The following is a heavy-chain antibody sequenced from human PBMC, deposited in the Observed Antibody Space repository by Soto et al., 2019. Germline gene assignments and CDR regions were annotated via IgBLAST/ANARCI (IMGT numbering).Heavy chain of an antibody. CDR3: ARDMRGYNYGPLDY. V-gene: IGHV3-30*03. D-gene: IGHD5-12*01. CDR2: ISFDGRSE. CDR1: GFTFNNYG. Sequence: GGSLRLSCAASGFTFNNYGIHWVRQAPGKGLEWVALISFDGRSEYYGDSVKGRFTVSRDNFKNMLYLQMNNLGTEDTALYYCARDMRGYNYGPLDYWGQVVLVTVSS. J-gene: IGHJ4*02.